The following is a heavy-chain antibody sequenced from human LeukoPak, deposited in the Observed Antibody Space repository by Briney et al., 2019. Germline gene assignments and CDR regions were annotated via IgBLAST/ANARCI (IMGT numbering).Heavy chain of an antibody. CDR2: ISYDGSNK. D-gene: IGHD3-3*01. Sequence: GRSLRLSCAASGFTFSSYAMHWVRQAPGKGLEWVAVISYDGSNKCYADSVKGRFTISRDNSKNTLYLQMNSLRAEDTAVYYCAKSLRVLRFLEWLLYFDYWGQGTLVTVSS. CDR1: GFTFSSYA. CDR3: AKSLRVLRFLEWLLYFDY. V-gene: IGHV3-30-3*02. J-gene: IGHJ4*02.